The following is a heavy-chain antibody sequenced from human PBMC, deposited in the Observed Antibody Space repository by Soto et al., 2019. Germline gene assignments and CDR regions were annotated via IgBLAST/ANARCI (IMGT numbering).Heavy chain of an antibody. Sequence: SVKVSCKASGGTFSSYAISWVRQAPGQGLEWMGGIIPIFGTANYAQKFQGRVTITADESTSTAYMELSSLRSEDTAVYYCAGGEQWLNWFDPWGQGTLVTVSS. CDR2: IIPIFGTA. J-gene: IGHJ5*02. CDR1: GGTFSSYA. V-gene: IGHV1-69*13. D-gene: IGHD6-19*01. CDR3: AGGEQWLNWFDP.